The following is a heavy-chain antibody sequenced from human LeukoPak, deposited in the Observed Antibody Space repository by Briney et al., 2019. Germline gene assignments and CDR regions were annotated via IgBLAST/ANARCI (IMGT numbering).Heavy chain of an antibody. CDR2: INIGGTNT. Sequence: GGSLRLSCAASGFTFNDYYMSWTRQAPGKGLEWLSYINIGGTNTHYADSVKGRFTISRDNSKNTLYLQMNSLRAEDTAIYYCARAQWRTYSYYYMDVWGKGTTVTVSS. CDR1: GFTFNDYY. V-gene: IGHV3-11*05. CDR3: ARAQWRTYSYYYMDV. D-gene: IGHD6-19*01. J-gene: IGHJ6*03.